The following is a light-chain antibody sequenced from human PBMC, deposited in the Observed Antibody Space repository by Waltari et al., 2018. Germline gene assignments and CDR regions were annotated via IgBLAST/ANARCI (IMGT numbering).Light chain of an antibody. J-gene: IGLJ2*01. CDR3: SSKTSSSTVL. CDR1: SRDVGGYDR. V-gene: IGLV2-14*03. Sequence: QSALTQPASVSGSPGQSITISCTGTSRDVGGYDRVSWYQHHQDKVPKLLICDVSHRPSGASDRFSGSKSGNTASLTIAGLQAGDEADYYCSSKTSSSTVLFGGGTKLTVL. CDR2: DVS.